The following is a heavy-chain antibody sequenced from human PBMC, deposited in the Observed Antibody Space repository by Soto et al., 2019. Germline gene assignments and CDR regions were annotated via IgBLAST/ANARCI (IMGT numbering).Heavy chain of an antibody. J-gene: IGHJ4*02. D-gene: IGHD3-10*01. V-gene: IGHV4-59*01. Sequence: SETLSLTGTVAGGSISSYYWSWIRQPPGKGLEWIGYIYYSASTNYNPSLKSRVTISVDTSKNQFSLKLSSVSAADTAVYYCARGHYYGSGSYFSDYWGQGTLVTVS. CDR1: GGSISSYY. CDR3: ARGHYYGSGSYFSDY. CDR2: IYYSAST.